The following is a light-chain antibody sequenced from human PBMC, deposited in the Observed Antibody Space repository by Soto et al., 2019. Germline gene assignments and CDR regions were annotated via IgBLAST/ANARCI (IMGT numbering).Light chain of an antibody. CDR1: SSDVGDYNY. J-gene: IGLJ1*01. Sequence: QSALTQPASVSGSPGQSITISCTGTSSDVGDYNYVSWYQHHPGKAAKLMTYDVSNRPSGVSNRFSGSKSGNTASLTISGLQAEDEADYYCSSYTSSSTYVFGTGTKLTVL. CDR3: SSYTSSSTYV. CDR2: DVS. V-gene: IGLV2-14*01.